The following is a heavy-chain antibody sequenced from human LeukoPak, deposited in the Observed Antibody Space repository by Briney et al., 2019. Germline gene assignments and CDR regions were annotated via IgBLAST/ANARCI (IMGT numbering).Heavy chain of an antibody. D-gene: IGHD4-17*01. V-gene: IGHV3-7*01. Sequence: GGSLRLSCIGSGFIFTNYWMSWVRQAPGKGLEWVASIKADGSDKYYVDSVKGRFTISRDNTKNSLYVQMSSLRAEDAAVYYCARLKDAVTIFDCWGQGILVTVSS. J-gene: IGHJ5*01. CDR2: IKADGSDK. CDR1: GFIFTNYW. CDR3: ARLKDAVTIFDC.